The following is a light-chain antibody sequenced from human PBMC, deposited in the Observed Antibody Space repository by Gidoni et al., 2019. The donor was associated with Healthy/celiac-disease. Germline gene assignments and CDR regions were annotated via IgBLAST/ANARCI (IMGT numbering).Light chain of an antibody. J-gene: IGLJ1*01. Sequence: QSALTQPASVSGSPGQSITISCTGTSSDVGGYNYVSWYQQHPGKAPKLMIYKVSNRPSGVSNRFSGSKSGNTASLTISGLQAEDEADYYCSSYTSSSIPYVFGTGTKVTVL. CDR3: SSYTSSSIPYV. CDR2: KVS. V-gene: IGLV2-14*01. CDR1: SSDVGGYNY.